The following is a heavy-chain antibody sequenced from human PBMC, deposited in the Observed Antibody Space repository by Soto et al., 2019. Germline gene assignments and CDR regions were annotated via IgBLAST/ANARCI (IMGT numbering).Heavy chain of an antibody. D-gene: IGHD3-22*01. Sequence: EVQLVESGGGLVQPGGSLRLSCAASGFSFSTYSMNWVRQAPGKGLEWVSYITGSSTTIYYADSVKGRFTLSRDNAKIXLSLQMNSLRDEDTAVYYCARVNGYYDSSGSSLDYWGQGTLVTVSS. J-gene: IGHJ4*02. CDR2: ITGSSTTI. CDR3: ARVNGYYDSSGSSLDY. V-gene: IGHV3-48*02. CDR1: GFSFSTYS.